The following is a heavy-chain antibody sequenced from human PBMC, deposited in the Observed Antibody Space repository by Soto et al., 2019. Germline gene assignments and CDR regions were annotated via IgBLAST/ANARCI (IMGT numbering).Heavy chain of an antibody. CDR3: TTHNYYDSSGYYLNYYYYYGMDV. J-gene: IGHJ6*02. Sequence: GGSLRLSCAASGFTFSNAWMNWVRQAPGKGLEWVGRIKSKTDGGTTDYAAPVKGRFTISRDDSKNTLYLQMNSLKTEDTAVYYCTTHNYYDSSGYYLNYYYYYGMDVWGQGTTVTVSS. D-gene: IGHD3-22*01. V-gene: IGHV3-15*07. CDR2: IKSKTDGGTT. CDR1: GFTFSNAW.